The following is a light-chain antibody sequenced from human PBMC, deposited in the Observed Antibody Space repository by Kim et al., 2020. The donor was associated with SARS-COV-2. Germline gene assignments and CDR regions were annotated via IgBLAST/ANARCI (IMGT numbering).Light chain of an antibody. V-gene: IGLV3-9*01. CDR2: SDS. Sequence: VALVQTARVNWGGHNSGSTNVHWHQQKPGQAPVLIIYSDSTRPSGIPARFSGSNSGNTATLTISRAQAGDEADYYCQVWDSSTAEVFGGGTQLTVL. CDR1: NSGSTN. J-gene: IGLJ3*02. CDR3: QVWDSSTAEV.